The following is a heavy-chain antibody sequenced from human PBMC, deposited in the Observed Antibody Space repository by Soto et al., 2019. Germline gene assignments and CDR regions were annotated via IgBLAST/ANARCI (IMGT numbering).Heavy chain of an antibody. V-gene: IGHV3-7*01. Sequence: EVQLVESGGGLVQPGGSLRLSCAASGFTFSSYWMTWVRQAPGKGLEWVANIKEDGSGKYYVDSVKGRFTISRDITKNSLYLQLNGLRAEDTATYYCVKAWYNDVWGYYFDYWGQGTLVTVSS. D-gene: IGHD3-10*02. CDR1: GFTFSSYW. CDR2: IKEDGSGK. J-gene: IGHJ4*02. CDR3: VKAWYNDVWGYYFDY.